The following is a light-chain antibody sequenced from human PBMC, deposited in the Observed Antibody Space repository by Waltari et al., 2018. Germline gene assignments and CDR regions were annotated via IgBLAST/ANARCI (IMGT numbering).Light chain of an antibody. CDR1: QSVSRAF. Sequence: DIVLTQSPCTLSLSLVERATVSCRASQSVSRAFAWYQQKHGQAPRHLIYGASTRATAIPDRFSGSGSGTDFSLTISRLEPDDFAVYYCQHYLRLPVTFGQGTTVEI. CDR2: GAS. V-gene: IGKV3-20*01. CDR3: QHYLRLPVT. J-gene: IGKJ1*01.